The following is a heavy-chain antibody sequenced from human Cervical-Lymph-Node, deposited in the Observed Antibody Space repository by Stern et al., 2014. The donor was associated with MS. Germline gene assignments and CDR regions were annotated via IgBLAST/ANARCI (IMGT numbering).Heavy chain of an antibody. J-gene: IGHJ4*02. V-gene: IGHV3-33*08. CDR1: GFTFSSYG. Sequence: VQLVESGGGVVQPGTSLRLSCAASGFTFSSYGMHWVRQAPGKGLEWVALAWYDGSTASYTNSVKGRFTISSDNSKTTLSLQMHSLTAEDTAVYYCARGHIPYAYNYLFDYWGQGTLVTVSS. CDR3: ARGHIPYAYNYLFDY. D-gene: IGHD5-24*01. CDR2: AWYDGSTA.